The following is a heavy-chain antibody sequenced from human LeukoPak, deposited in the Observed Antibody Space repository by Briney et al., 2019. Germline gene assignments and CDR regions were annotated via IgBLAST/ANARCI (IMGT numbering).Heavy chain of an antibody. CDR3: ARDVGYYGSGSLFDY. Sequence: ASVKVSCKASGGTFSSYAISWVRQAPGQGLEWMGWISAYNGNTNYAQKLQGRVTMTTDTSTSTAYMELRSLRSDDTAVYYCARDVGYYGSGSLFDYWGQGTLVTVSS. CDR2: ISAYNGNT. J-gene: IGHJ4*02. CDR1: GGTFSSYA. D-gene: IGHD3-10*01. V-gene: IGHV1-18*01.